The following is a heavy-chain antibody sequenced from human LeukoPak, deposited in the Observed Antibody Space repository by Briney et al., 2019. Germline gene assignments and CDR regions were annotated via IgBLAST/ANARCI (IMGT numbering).Heavy chain of an antibody. J-gene: IGHJ4*02. V-gene: IGHV3-74*01. CDR1: GFTFSGFW. CDR3: ARLYSSSSSDY. CDR2: INSDGSST. Sequence: GGSLRLSCAASGFTFSGFWMHWVRQAPGKGLVWVSRINSDGSSTSYADSVKGRFTISRDNAKNTLYLQMNSLRAEDTAVYFCARLYSSSSSDYWGQGTLVTVSS. D-gene: IGHD6-6*01.